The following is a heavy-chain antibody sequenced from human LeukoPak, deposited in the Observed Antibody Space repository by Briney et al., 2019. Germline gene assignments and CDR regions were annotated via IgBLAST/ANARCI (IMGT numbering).Heavy chain of an antibody. CDR1: GFTFSSYA. D-gene: IGHD3-10*01. Sequence: HPGGSLRLSCAASGFTFSSYAMSWVRQAPRKGLEWVSAISGSGGSTYYADSVKGRFIISRDNSKNTLYLQMNSLRAEDTAVYYCAKDHYYGSGSYPRYFQHWGQGTLVTVSS. CDR3: AKDHYYGSGSYPRYFQH. J-gene: IGHJ1*01. V-gene: IGHV3-23*01. CDR2: ISGSGGST.